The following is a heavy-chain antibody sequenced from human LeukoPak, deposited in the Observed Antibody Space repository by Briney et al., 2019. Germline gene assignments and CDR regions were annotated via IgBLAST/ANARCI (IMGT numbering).Heavy chain of an antibody. Sequence: ASVKVSCKASGYTFTTYGISWVRQAPGQGLEWMGWIDAYNGNTNHAQNLQGRVTMTTDTSTSTAYMELRSLRSDDTAVYYCARAGSYYYMDVWGKGTTVTVSS. D-gene: IGHD1-1*01. CDR1: GYTFTTYG. J-gene: IGHJ6*03. CDR2: IDAYNGNT. CDR3: ARAGSYYYMDV. V-gene: IGHV1-18*01.